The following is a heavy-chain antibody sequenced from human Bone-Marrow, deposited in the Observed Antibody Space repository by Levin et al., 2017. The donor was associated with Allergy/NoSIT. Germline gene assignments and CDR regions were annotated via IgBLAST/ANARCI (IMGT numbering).Heavy chain of an antibody. V-gene: IGHV3-48*03. J-gene: IGHJ4*02. CDR3: APHFDFWSGYSPASWPE. Sequence: GGSLRLSCTASGFSFSSYEMNWVRQAPGKGLEWVSHISDSSTKIYYADSVKGRFTISRDNAKNSLYLQMNSLRTEDTAVYYCAPHFDFWSGYSPASWPEWGQGTLVTVSS. CDR1: GFSFSSYE. D-gene: IGHD3-3*01. CDR2: ISDSSTKI.